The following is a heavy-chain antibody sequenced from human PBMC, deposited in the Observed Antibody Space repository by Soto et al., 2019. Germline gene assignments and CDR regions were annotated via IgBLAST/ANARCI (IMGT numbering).Heavy chain of an antibody. J-gene: IGHJ4*02. CDR2: ISYDGSNE. D-gene: IGHD3-22*01. CDR1: GFTFSSYA. Sequence: QVQLVESEGGVVQPGRSLRLSCAASGFTFSSYAMHWVRQAPGKGLEWVALISYDGSNEYYTDSVKGRFTISRDNSKNTLSLQMNSLRAEDTAVYYCARAHDTSGYYMFSIGYWGQGTVVTVSS. CDR3: ARAHDTSGYYMFSIGY. V-gene: IGHV3-30-3*01.